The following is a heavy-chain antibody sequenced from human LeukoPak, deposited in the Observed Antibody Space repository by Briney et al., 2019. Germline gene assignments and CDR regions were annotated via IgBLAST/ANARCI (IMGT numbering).Heavy chain of an antibody. D-gene: IGHD1-1*01. CDR3: AHSSRSPAGWNFDY. J-gene: IGHJ4*02. V-gene: IGHV2-5*01. Sequence: ESGPTLVKPTQTPTLTCTFSGFSLSTSGVGVGWIRQPPGKALEGLALIYWNDDKRYSPSLKSRLTITKDTSKNQVVLTMTNMDPVDTATYYCAHSSRSPAGWNFDYWGQGTLVTVSS. CDR1: GFSLSTSGVG. CDR2: IYWNDDK.